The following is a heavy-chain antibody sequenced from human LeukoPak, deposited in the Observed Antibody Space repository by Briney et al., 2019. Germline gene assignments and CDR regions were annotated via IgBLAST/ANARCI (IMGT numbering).Heavy chain of an antibody. CDR2: VYYSGST. V-gene: IGHV4-39*01. D-gene: IGHD3-16*01. CDR1: GDSISSSSYY. CDR3: ARLRLGISGIRATIDY. J-gene: IGHJ4*02. Sequence: KPSETLSLTCTVSGDSISSSSYYWGWIRQSPEKGLEWIASVYYSGSTYYNPSLKSRVTISVDTSKNQFSLKLSSVTAADTAVYYCARLRLGISGIRATIDYWGQGTLVTVSS.